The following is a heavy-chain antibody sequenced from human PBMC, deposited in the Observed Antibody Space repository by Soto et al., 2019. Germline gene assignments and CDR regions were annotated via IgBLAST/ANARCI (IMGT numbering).Heavy chain of an antibody. D-gene: IGHD3-22*01. V-gene: IGHV3-23*01. CDR1: GFTFTNYA. CDR2: ISGSGDNT. CDR3: AKVGFHDSVFRY. J-gene: IGHJ4*02. Sequence: EVHLLESGGGLVQPGGSLRLSCAASGFTFTNYAMSWVRQAPGKGLEWVSAISGSGDNTYYADSVKGRFTISSDISKNTLYLQMNSLRAEDTAVYYCAKVGFHDSVFRYWGQGTLVTVSS.